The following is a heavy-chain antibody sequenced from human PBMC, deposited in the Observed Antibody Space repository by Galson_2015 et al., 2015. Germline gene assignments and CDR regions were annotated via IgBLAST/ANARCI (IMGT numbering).Heavy chain of an antibody. CDR3: ARVVCGGCYFDY. Sequence: SLRLSCAASGFTFSSYGTHWVRQAPGKGLEWVAVIWYDGSNKYYADSVKGRFTISRDNSKNPLYPQMNSLRAEDTAVYYCARVVCGGCYFDYWGQGTLVTVSS. CDR1: GFTFSSYG. D-gene: IGHD6-19*01. CDR2: IWYDGSNK. V-gene: IGHV3-33*01. J-gene: IGHJ4*02.